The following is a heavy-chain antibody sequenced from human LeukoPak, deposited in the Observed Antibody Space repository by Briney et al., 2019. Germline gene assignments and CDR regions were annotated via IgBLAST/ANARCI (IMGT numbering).Heavy chain of an antibody. D-gene: IGHD3-10*01. CDR2: IYTSGST. CDR3: ARDYYGSGSYFSVLYWFDP. J-gene: IGHJ5*02. CDR1: GGSISSYY. V-gene: IGHV4-4*07. Sequence: SETLSLTCTVSGGSISSYYWSWIRQPAGKGLEWIGRIYTSGSTNYNPSLKSRVTMSVDTSKNQFSLKLSSVTAADTAVYYCARDYYGSGSYFSVLYWFDPWGQGTLVTVSS.